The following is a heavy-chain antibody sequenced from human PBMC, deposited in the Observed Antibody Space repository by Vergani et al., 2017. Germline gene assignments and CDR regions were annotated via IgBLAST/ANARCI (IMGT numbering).Heavy chain of an antibody. CDR3: ARVLRSWNHNSVNDY. J-gene: IGHJ4*01. CDR1: GFTFSDYY. Sequence: QVQLVESGGGLVKPGGSPRLSCAASGFTFSDYYMSWIRQAPGKGLEWVSYISSSGSTIYYADSVKGRFTISRDNAKNSLYLLMNSLRAEDTAVYYCARVLRSWNHNSVNDYWGQGTLVTVSS. V-gene: IGHV3-11*01. CDR2: ISSSGSTI. D-gene: IGHD1-1*01.